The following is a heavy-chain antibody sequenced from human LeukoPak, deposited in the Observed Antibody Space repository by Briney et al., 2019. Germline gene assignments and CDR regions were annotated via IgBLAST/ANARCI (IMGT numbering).Heavy chain of an antibody. CDR3: ARLYLPATRFDY. V-gene: IGHV4-4*07. Sequence: SETLSLTCTVSGGSISSYYWSWIRQPAGKRLEWIGRINTSGSTNYNPSLKSRVTMSVDTSKNQFSLKLSSVTAADTAVYYCARLYLPATRFDYWGQGTLVTVSS. D-gene: IGHD5-24*01. CDR2: INTSGST. CDR1: GGSISSYY. J-gene: IGHJ4*02.